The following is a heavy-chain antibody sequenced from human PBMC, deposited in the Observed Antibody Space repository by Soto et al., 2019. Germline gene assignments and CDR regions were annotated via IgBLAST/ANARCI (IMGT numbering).Heavy chain of an antibody. CDR3: AKGPGRGYSYGYEWYFDL. CDR2: ISGSGGST. Sequence: GGSLRLSCAASGFTFSSYAMSWVRQAPGKGLEWVSAISGSGGSTYYADSVKGRFTISRDNSKNTLYLQMNSLRAEDTAVYYCAKGPGRGYSYGYEWYFDLWGRGTLVTVSS. J-gene: IGHJ2*01. CDR1: GFTFSSYA. V-gene: IGHV3-23*01. D-gene: IGHD5-18*01.